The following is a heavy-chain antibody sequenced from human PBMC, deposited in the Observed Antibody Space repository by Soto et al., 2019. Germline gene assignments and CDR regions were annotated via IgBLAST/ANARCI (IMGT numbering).Heavy chain of an antibody. V-gene: IGHV3-15*01. D-gene: IGHD3-9*01. CDR3: ATGLLRYYAY. J-gene: IGHJ4*01. CDR2: IKSKFDGETI. CDR1: GISFSRAW. Sequence: GGSLRLSCAASGISFSRAWMSWVRQAPGKGLEWVGRIKSKFDGETIDYAAPVKGRFTISRDDSKNIVYLQMNSLNIEDTAVYYCATGLLRYYAYWGHGTLVTVSS.